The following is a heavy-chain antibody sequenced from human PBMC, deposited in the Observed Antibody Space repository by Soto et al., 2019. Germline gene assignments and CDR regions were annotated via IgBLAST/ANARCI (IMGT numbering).Heavy chain of an antibody. CDR1: GFTFSASA. CDR2: IRSKANNYAT. Sequence: EVQLVESGGGLVQPGGSLKLSCAVSGFTFSASAMHWVRQASGKGLEWVGRIRSKANNYATVYAASVQGRFTISRDDSRNTAYLQMNSLKTEDTAVYYWTIIRLGAVDATEIDYWGPGTLVTVSS. CDR3: TIIRLGAVDATEIDY. V-gene: IGHV3-73*02. D-gene: IGHD3-16*01. J-gene: IGHJ4*02.